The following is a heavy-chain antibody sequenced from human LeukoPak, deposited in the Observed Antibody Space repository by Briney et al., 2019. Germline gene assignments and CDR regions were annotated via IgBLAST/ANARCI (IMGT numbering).Heavy chain of an antibody. CDR3: VKDVIHREGYMDV. V-gene: IGHV3-23*01. J-gene: IGHJ6*03. CDR2: DSGSGGSR. Sequence: PGRSLRLSCAASGFTFSSYAMSWVRQAPGKGLEWVSADSGSGGSRSYTDSVKGRFTISRDNSKNTLYLQTNSLRADDTAVYYCVKDVIHREGYMDVWGKGTTVTVSS. CDR1: GFTFSSYA. D-gene: IGHD3-16*02.